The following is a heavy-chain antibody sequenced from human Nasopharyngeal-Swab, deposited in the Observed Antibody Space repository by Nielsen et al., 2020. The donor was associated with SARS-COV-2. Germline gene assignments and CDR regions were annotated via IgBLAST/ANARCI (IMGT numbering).Heavy chain of an antibody. CDR3: ARHLLGSNRYFDY. CDR1: GYSFTSYW. CDR2: IYPGDSDT. Sequence: GGSLRLSCKGSGYSFTSYWIGWVRQMPGKGLEWMGIIYPGDSDTRYSPSFQGQVTISADKSISTAYLQWSSLKASDTAMYYCARHLLGSNRYFDYWGQGTLVTVPS. V-gene: IGHV5-51*01. J-gene: IGHJ4*02. D-gene: IGHD1-14*01.